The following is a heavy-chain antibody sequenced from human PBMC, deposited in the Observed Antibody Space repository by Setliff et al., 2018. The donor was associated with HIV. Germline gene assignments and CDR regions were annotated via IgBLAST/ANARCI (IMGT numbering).Heavy chain of an antibody. D-gene: IGHD6-19*01. CDR2: FYVGGDT. Sequence: PSETLSLTCTVSGGPVSTYYWSWIRQPAGKGLEWIGRFYVGGDTNYNPSLKSRVTMSVDTSKKQFSLKLKSVTAADTAVYYCARHVDGSGRFDYWGRGTLVTVSS. V-gene: IGHV4-4*07. CDR3: ARHVDGSGRFDY. CDR1: GGPVSTYY. J-gene: IGHJ4*02.